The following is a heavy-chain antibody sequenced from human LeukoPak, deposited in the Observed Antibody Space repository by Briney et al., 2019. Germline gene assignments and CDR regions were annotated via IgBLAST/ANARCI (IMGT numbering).Heavy chain of an antibody. D-gene: IGHD3-22*01. CDR1: GGSISSGSYY. V-gene: IGHV4-61*02. CDR3: ARHGSETTYYYDSSGYYSFDY. J-gene: IGHJ4*02. Sequence: SQTLSLTCTVSGGSISSGSYYWSWIRQPAGKGLEWIGRIYTSGSTNYNPSLKSRVTISVDTSKNQFSLKLSSVTAADTAVYYCARHGSETTYYYDSSGYYSFDYWGQGTLVTVSS. CDR2: IYTSGST.